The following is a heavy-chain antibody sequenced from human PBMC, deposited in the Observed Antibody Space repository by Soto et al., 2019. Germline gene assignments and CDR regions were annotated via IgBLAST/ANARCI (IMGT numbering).Heavy chain of an antibody. CDR2: MNPNSGNT. V-gene: IGHV1-8*01. J-gene: IGHJ5*02. Sequence: QVQLVQSGAEVKKPGASVKVSCKASGYTFTHYDINWVRQAPGQGLEWMGWMNPNSGNTGYAQKFQGRVTMTRDTSINTVFLELSSLRSEDPPVYYCAREGVEYSSATWFDLWGQGTLVTVSS. CDR3: AREGVEYSSATWFDL. D-gene: IGHD6-6*01. CDR1: GYTFTHYD.